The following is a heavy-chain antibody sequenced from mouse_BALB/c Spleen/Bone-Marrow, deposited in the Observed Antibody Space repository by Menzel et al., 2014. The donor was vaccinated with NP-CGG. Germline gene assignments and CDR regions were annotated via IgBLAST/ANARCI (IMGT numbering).Heavy chain of an antibody. J-gene: IGHJ4*01. Sequence: LHQSEHGLVTRTQYPALSCSVKGYSITSGYYWNWIRQFPGNKLEWMGYISYDGSNNYNPSLKNRISITRDTSKNQFFLKLNSVTTGDTATYYCARGYEPPYAM. CDR3: ARGYEPPYAM. V-gene: IGHV3-6*02. D-gene: IGHD2-2*01. CDR1: GYSITSGYY. CDR2: ISYDGSN.